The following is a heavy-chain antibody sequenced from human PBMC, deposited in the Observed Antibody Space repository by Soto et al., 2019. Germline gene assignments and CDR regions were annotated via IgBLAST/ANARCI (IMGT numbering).Heavy chain of an antibody. D-gene: IGHD3-9*01. CDR3: AREGRYFDWLLRPRNYYYYYYMDV. Sequence: QVQLQESGPGLVKPSQTLFLTCTVSGGSISSGGYYWSWIRQHPGKGLEWIGYIYYSGSTYYNPSPKSRVTISVDTSKNQFSRKLSSVTAADTAVYYCAREGRYFDWLLRPRNYYYYYYMDVWGKGTTVTVSS. V-gene: IGHV4-31*03. CDR1: GGSISSGGYY. CDR2: IYYSGST. J-gene: IGHJ6*03.